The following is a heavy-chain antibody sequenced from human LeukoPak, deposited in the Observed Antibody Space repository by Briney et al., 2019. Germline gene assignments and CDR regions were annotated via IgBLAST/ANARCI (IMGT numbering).Heavy chain of an antibody. CDR1: GYSISSGYY. D-gene: IGHD3-10*01. V-gene: IGHV4-38-2*02. Sequence: NPSETLSLTCTVSGYSISSGYYWGWIRQPPGKGLEWIGSIYHSGSTYYNPSLKSRVTISVDTSKNQFSLKLTSVTAADTAVYYCARDLWLGGPRSGFDIWGQGTMVTVSS. CDR3: ARDLWLGGPRSGFDI. CDR2: IYHSGST. J-gene: IGHJ3*02.